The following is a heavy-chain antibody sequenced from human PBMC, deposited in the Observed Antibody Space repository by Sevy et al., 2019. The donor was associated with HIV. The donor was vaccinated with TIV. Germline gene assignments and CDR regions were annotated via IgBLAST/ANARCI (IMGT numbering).Heavy chain of an antibody. V-gene: IGHV3-48*03. CDR3: ARGPGYYDSGSWLDP. J-gene: IGHJ5*02. Sequence: GGSLRLSCVASGFTLPDYEMNWVRQAPGKGLEWVASISRSGTTIYYADSVKGRFTISRDSAKNSVYLQMNSLRAEDTGFYFCARGPGYYDSGSWLDPWGQGTLVTVSS. D-gene: IGHD3-9*01. CDR2: ISRSGTTI. CDR1: GFTLPDYE.